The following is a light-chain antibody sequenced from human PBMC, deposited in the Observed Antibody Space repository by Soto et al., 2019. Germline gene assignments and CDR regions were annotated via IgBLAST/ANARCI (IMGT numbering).Light chain of an antibody. V-gene: IGKV1-39*01. CDR1: QTISRA. CDR2: AAS. CDR3: QQSFTTPT. Sequence: DIQRAQSTSSLSASXXDTGXITFRASQTISRALNWYQQKPGKAPXXLIYAASYLQTGVPSRFSGSGSGTDFVLTISSLQPEDFATYYCQQSFTTPTFGGGTKVDIK. J-gene: IGKJ4*01.